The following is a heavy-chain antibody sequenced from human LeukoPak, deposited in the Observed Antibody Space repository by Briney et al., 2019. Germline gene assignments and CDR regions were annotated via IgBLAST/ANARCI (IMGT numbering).Heavy chain of an antibody. CDR1: GASISSYY. CDR2: IDYSGTT. Sequence: PSETLSLTCTVSGASISSYYWSWFRQPPGKGLEWIGYIDYSGTTNYNPSLKSRITMSADTSKNQFSLKLSSVTAADTAVYYCARHRINRDCGGDCPKYYYAMDVWGQGTTVIVSS. V-gene: IGHV4-59*08. CDR3: ARHRINRDCGGDCPKYYYAMDV. J-gene: IGHJ6*02. D-gene: IGHD2-21*02.